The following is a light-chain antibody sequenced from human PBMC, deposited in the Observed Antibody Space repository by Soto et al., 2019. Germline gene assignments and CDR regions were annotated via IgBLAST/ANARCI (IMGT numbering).Light chain of an antibody. V-gene: IGKV1-5*03. J-gene: IGKJ1*01. CDR3: QQYNRYPE. CDR2: KAS. CDR1: QSISSW. Sequence: DIQMTQSPSTLSASVGDRLTITCRASQSISSWLAWYQQKPGKAPKILIYKASSLESGVPSRFSGSGSGTEFTLTISSLQPDDFATYYCQQYNRYPEFGQGTKVDI.